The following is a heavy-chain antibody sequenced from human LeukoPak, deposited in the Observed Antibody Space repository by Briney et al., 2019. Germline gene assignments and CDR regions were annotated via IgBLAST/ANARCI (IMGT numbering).Heavy chain of an antibody. CDR3: ASRYCSSSTSCYAEDAFDI. CDR1: GFTFSDYY. V-gene: IGHV3-11*01. Sequence: GGSLRLSCAASGFTFSDYYMSWIRQAPGKGLEWVSYISSSGSTIYYADSVKGRFTISRDNAKNSLYLQMNSLRAEDTAVYYCASRYCSSSTSCYAEDAFDIWGQGTMVTVFS. CDR2: ISSSGSTI. J-gene: IGHJ3*02. D-gene: IGHD2-2*01.